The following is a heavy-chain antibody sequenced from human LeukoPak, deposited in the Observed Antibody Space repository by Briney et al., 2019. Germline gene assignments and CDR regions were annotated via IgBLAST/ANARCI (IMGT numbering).Heavy chain of an antibody. V-gene: IGHV3-43*01. CDR3: AKDYGAVAGLFDY. Sequence: GGSLRLSCAASGFTFSSYSMNWVRQAPGKGLEWVSLISWDGGSTYYADSVKGRFTISRDNSKNSLYLQMNSLRTEDTALYYCAKDYGAVAGLFDYWGQGTLVTVSS. J-gene: IGHJ4*02. CDR1: GFTFSSYS. D-gene: IGHD6-19*01. CDR2: ISWDGGST.